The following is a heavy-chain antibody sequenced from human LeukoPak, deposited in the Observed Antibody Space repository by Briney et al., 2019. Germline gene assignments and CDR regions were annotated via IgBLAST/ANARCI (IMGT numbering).Heavy chain of an antibody. CDR3: ARALMVRGEFDY. CDR2: INPNSGGT. CDR1: GYTFTSYY. Sequence: ASVKVSCKASGYTFTSYYMHWVRQAPGQGLEWMGWINPNSGGTNYAQKFQGRVTMTRDTSISTAYMELSRLRSDDTAVYYCARALMVRGEFDYWGQGTLVTVSS. V-gene: IGHV1-2*02. D-gene: IGHD3-10*01. J-gene: IGHJ4*02.